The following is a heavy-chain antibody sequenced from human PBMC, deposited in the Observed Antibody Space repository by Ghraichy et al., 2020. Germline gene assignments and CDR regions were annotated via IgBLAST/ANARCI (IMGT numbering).Heavy chain of an antibody. J-gene: IGHJ6*02. CDR1: GFTVSSNY. V-gene: IGHV3-66*02. Sequence: GGSLRLSCAASGFTVSSNYMSWVRQAPGKGLEWVSVIYSGGSTYYADSVKGRFTISRDNPKNTLYLQMNSLRAEDTAVYYCARLPTLRYGMDVWGQGTTVTVSS. CDR3: ARLPTLRYGMDV. CDR2: IYSGGST.